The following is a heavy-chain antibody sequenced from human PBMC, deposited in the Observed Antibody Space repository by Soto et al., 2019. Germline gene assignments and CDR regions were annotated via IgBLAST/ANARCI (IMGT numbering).Heavy chain of an antibody. V-gene: IGHV1-2*02. D-gene: IGHD3-10*01. CDR1: GYTFTGYY. Sequence: ASVKVSCKASGYTFTGYYMHWVRQAPGQGLEWMGWINPNSGGTNYAQKFQGRVTMTRDTSISTAYMELSRLRSDDTAVYYCATLWFGELLGAGPQTSIDYWGQGTLVTAPQ. CDR3: ATLWFGELLGAGPQTSIDY. J-gene: IGHJ4*02. CDR2: INPNSGGT.